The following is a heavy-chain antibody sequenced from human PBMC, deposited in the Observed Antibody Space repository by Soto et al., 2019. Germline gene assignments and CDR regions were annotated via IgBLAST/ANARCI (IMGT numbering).Heavy chain of an antibody. D-gene: IGHD3-3*01. Sequence: GASVKVSCKASGYTFIRYGISWVRQAPGQGLEWMGRISSYNGNTKYAQKFQGRVTVTTDTSTSTAYMELRSLRSDDTALYYCARDPVKDDFWTYYFDFWGQGTLVTVSS. CDR2: ISSYNGNT. CDR3: ARDPVKDDFWTYYFDF. CDR1: GYTFIRYG. J-gene: IGHJ4*02. V-gene: IGHV1-18*01.